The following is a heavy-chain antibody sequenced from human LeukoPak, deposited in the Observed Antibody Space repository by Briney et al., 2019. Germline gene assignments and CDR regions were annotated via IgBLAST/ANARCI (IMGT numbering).Heavy chain of an antibody. CDR2: IIPIFGTA. CDR1: GGTFSSYA. D-gene: IGHD2-2*01. V-gene: IGHV1-69*05. CDR3: ARGVVPAANNNWFDP. Sequence: SVTVSCKASGGTFSSYAISWVRQAPGQGLEWMGGIIPIFGTANYAQKFQGRVTITTDESTSTAYMELSSLRSEDTAVYYCARGVVPAANNNWFDPWGQGTLVTVSS. J-gene: IGHJ5*02.